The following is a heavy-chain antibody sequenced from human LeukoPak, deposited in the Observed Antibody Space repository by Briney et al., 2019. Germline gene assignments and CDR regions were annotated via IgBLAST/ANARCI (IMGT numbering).Heavy chain of an antibody. D-gene: IGHD2-15*01. CDR1: GFTFSSYG. Sequence: GRSLRLSCAASGFTFSSYGMHWVRQAPGKGLEWVAVISYDGSNKYYADSAKGRFAISRDNSKNTLYLQMNSLRAEDTAVYYCAKEGDWYCSGGSCAVDYWGQGTLVTVSS. CDR2: ISYDGSNK. V-gene: IGHV3-30*18. CDR3: AKEGDWYCSGGSCAVDY. J-gene: IGHJ4*02.